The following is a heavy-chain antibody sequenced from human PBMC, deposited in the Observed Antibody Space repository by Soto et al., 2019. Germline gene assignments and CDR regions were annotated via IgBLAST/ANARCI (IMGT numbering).Heavy chain of an antibody. CDR1: GFTFSSHA. CDR3: VKDWSGNTCPCMDV. D-gene: IGHD3-3*01. Sequence: GGSLRLSCVASGFTFSSHAMSWVRQVPGKGPEWVSTISGSDDSTYYADSVKGRFTVSRDNSKNTLYVKMNSLRVEDTAIYYCVKDWSGNTCPCMDVWGQGTTVTVSS. J-gene: IGHJ6*02. V-gene: IGHV3-23*01. CDR2: ISGSDDST.